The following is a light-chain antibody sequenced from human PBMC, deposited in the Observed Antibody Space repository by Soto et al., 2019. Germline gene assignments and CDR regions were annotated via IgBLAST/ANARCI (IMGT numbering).Light chain of an antibody. V-gene: IGLV1-44*01. CDR3: AAWDGSLNGWV. Sequence: QSVLTQSPSASGTPGQRVTISCSGSSSNIATNTVNWYQQLPGTAPKLLIFDNNQRPSGVPDRFSGSKSGTSASLAISGLQSEDEADYYCAAWDGSLNGWVFGGGTKLTVL. CDR2: DNN. CDR1: SSNIATNT. J-gene: IGLJ2*01.